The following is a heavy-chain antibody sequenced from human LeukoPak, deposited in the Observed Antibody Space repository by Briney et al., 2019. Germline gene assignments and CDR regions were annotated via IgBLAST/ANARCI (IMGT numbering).Heavy chain of an antibody. CDR2: VSAYNGNP. CDR1: RYTFPSYG. Sequence: GASVKVSCKPSRYTFPSYGISWVRRAPGQGLEWMGWVSAYNGNPNYAQKLQGRVTMTTDTSTSTAYMELRSLRSDDTAVYYCASGMIATSGMDVWGQGTTVTVSS. D-gene: IGHD3-22*01. V-gene: IGHV1-18*01. CDR3: ASGMIATSGMDV. J-gene: IGHJ6*02.